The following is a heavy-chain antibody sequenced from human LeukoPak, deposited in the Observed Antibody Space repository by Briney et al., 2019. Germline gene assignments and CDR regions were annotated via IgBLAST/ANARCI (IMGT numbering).Heavy chain of an antibody. J-gene: IGHJ4*02. CDR3: ARENIRDLGVFDY. V-gene: IGHV1-69*01. D-gene: IGHD3-16*01. CDR2: IIPIFGTA. Sequence: GASVKASCKASGGTFSSYAISWVRQAPGQGLEWMGGIIPIFGTANYAQKFQGRVTITADESTGTAYMELSSLRSEDTAVYYCARENIRDLGVFDYWGQGTLVTVSS. CDR1: GGTFSSYA.